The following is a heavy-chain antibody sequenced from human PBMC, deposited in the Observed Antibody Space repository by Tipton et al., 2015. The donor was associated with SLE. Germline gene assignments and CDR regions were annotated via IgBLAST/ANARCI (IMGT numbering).Heavy chain of an antibody. D-gene: IGHD6-19*01. CDR3: ARTWSSGEQWLFHFDY. CDR2: IYYSGST. V-gene: IGHV4-39*07. J-gene: IGHJ4*02. CDR1: GGSISSTSYY. Sequence: LRLSCTVSGGSISSTSYYWGWIRQPPGKGLEWIGSIYYSGSTYYNPSLKSRVTISVDTSKNQFSLKLSSVTAADTAVYYCARTWSSGEQWLFHFDYWGQGTLVTVSS.